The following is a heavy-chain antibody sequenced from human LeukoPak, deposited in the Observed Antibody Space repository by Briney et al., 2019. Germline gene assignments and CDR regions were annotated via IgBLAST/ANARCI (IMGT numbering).Heavy chain of an antibody. CDR2: FYYSGST. Sequence: SQTLSLTCTVSGGSISSGGYYWSWIRQHPGKGLEWIGYFYYSGSTYYNPSLKSRVTISVDTSKNQLSLKLSSVTAADTAVYYCASGAHHGGPSSSWGQGTLVTVSS. V-gene: IGHV4-31*03. J-gene: IGHJ4*02. D-gene: IGHD1-26*01. CDR3: ASGAHHGGPSSS. CDR1: GGSISSGGYY.